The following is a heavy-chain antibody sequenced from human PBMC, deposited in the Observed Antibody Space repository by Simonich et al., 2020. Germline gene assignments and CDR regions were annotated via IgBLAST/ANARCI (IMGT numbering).Heavy chain of an antibody. Sequence: VQLVQSGAEVKKPGASVKVSCTASGYTFTSYGTSWVRQAPGHGLEWMGWISANNGNTNSAQKLQGRVTMTTDTSTSTAYMELRSLRSDDTAVYYCARSTTGTTAFDIWGQGTMVTVSS. CDR3: ARSTTGTTAFDI. CDR2: ISANNGNT. CDR1: GYTFTSYG. J-gene: IGHJ3*02. V-gene: IGHV1-18*01. D-gene: IGHD1-1*01.